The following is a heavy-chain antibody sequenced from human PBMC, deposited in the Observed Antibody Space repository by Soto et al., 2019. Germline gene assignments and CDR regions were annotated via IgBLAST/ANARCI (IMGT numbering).Heavy chain of an antibody. CDR2: MNQHGSEK. V-gene: IGHV3-7*05. CDR3: VSWAGSSY. Sequence: EVQLVESGGGLVQPGGSLRLSCAASGFTFNTSWMSWVRRAPGKGLEWVAHMNQHGSEKYYVDSVKGRFTISGDDAKNSLYLQMNSLGAEATAVYYCVSWAGSSYWGQGTLVTVSS. CDR1: GFTFNTSW. J-gene: IGHJ4*02. D-gene: IGHD3-10*01.